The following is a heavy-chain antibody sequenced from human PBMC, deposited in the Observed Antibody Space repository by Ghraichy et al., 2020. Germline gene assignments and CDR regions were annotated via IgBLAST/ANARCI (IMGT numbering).Heavy chain of an antibody. V-gene: IGHV3-48*03. Sequence: GGSLRLSCAVYGFNFRTYEMNWVRQAPGRGLEWVSYITSGGFTYYRDSVKGRFTISRDNVKNSLFLQMNNLRAEDTATYYFARGSLASGRNAHFDYWGQGTLVTVSS. CDR1: GFNFRTYE. CDR2: ITSGGFT. D-gene: IGHD3-10*01. J-gene: IGHJ4*02. CDR3: ARGSLASGRNAHFDY.